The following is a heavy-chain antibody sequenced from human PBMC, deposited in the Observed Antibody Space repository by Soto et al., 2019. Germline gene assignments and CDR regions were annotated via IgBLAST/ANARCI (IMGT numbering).Heavy chain of an antibody. CDR3: ARDRGSSGWYQEPYGMDV. CDR2: IYSGGST. CDR1: GFTVSSNY. V-gene: IGHV3-53*01. D-gene: IGHD6-19*01. Sequence: GXSLRLSCAASGFTVSSNYISWVGQAPGKGLEWVSVIYSGGSTYYADSVKGRFTISRDNSKNTLYLQMNSLRAEDTAVYYCARDRGSSGWYQEPYGMDVWGQGTTVTVSS. J-gene: IGHJ6*02.